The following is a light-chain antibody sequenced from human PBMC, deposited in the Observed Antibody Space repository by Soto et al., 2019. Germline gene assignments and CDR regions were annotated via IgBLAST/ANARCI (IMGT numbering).Light chain of an antibody. J-gene: IGLJ2*01. CDR3: QSADNSGTYVV. CDR2: KDD. CDR1: ALTQQY. V-gene: IGLV3-25*02. Sequence: SYELTQPPSVSVSPGQTARLTCSADALTQQYVFWYQQRPGQAPILLIYKDDERLSGIPERFSGSSSGTTATLTISGVQADDEGDYYCQSADNSGTYVVFGGGTKLTVL.